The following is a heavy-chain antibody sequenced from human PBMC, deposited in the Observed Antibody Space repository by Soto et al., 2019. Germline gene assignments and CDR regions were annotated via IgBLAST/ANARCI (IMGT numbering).Heavy chain of an antibody. CDR3: AKSGSTSRDWFDS. J-gene: IGHJ5*01. CDR1: GFTFGSYA. V-gene: IGHV3-23*01. Sequence: EGQLLQSGGGLVQPGGSLRLSCAASGFTFGSYAMSWVRQAPGKGLQWVSLVGGDGRGTSYADSVKGRFTISRDNSKDTLHLQMNSLRADDTAIYYCAKSGSTSRDWFDSWGQGILVTVSS. D-gene: IGHD2-2*01. CDR2: VGGDGRGT.